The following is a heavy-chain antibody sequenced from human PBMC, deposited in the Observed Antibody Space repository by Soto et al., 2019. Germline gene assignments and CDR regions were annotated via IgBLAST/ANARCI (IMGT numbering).Heavy chain of an antibody. CDR2: FDPEDGET. D-gene: IGHD2-15*01. Sequence: ASVKVSCKVSGYTLTELSMHWVRQAPGKGLEWMGGFDPEDGETIYAQKFQGRVTMTEDTSTDTAYMELSSLRSEDTAVYYCATDYFDGCGGRCYGGLDDWGKGTLVTVCS. CDR1: GYTLTELS. J-gene: IGHJ4*02. CDR3: ATDYFDGCGGRCYGGLDD. V-gene: IGHV1-24*01.